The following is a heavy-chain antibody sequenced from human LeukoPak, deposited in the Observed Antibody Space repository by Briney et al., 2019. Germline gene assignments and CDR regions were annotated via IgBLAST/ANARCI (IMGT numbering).Heavy chain of an antibody. J-gene: IGHJ4*02. CDR2: IYLYGTT. V-gene: IGHV4-4*02. CDR1: AGSISSSNW. D-gene: IGHD5-12*01. Sequence: SETLSLTCSVSAGSISSSNWWSWVRQSPVKGLEWIGEIYLYGTTNYNPSLKSRVTISVDTSKNQFSLKLSSVTAADTAVYYCARAEYSGYDSPKYSSSWYFDYWGQGTLVTVSS. CDR3: ARAEYSGYDSPKYSSSWYFDY.